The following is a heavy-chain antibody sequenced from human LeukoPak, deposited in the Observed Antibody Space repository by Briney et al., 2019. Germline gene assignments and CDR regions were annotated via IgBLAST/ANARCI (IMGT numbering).Heavy chain of an antibody. CDR2: IYYSGST. Sequence: SETLSLTCTASGGPISTYDWSWSRQPPGKGPEWIGYIYYSGSTNYNPYLKSRVNISVDTSKNQFSLKLSSVPAADTAVYYCATTLRDLFSSYYYSYMDVWGKGTTVTVSS. D-gene: IGHD3-10*01. CDR1: GGPISTYD. J-gene: IGHJ6*03. CDR3: ATTLRDLFSSYYYSYMDV. V-gene: IGHV4-59*01.